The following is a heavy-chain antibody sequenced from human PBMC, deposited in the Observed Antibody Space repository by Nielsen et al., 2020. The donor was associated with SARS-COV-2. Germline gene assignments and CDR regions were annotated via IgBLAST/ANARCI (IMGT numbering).Heavy chain of an antibody. J-gene: IGHJ6*02. CDR2: IRSKANNYET. V-gene: IGHV3-73*01. CDR1: GFTFGDAI. Sequence: GGSLRLSCAASGFTFGDAIIHWVRQASGKGLEWVGRIRSKANNYETSYAASVRGRFTISRDESENKAYLQMNSLKTDDTAVYFCKHYFDMDVWGQGTAVTVSS. CDR3: KHYFDMDV.